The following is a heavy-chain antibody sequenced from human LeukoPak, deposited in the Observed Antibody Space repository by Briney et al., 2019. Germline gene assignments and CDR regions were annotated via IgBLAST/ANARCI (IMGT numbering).Heavy chain of an antibody. Sequence: ASVKVSCKASGYTFTGYYMHWVRQAPGQGLEWMGWINPNSGGTNYAQKFQGRVTMTRDTSISTAYMELSRLRSDDTAVYYCARDGIAVAGSVAYDYWGQGTLVTVSS. D-gene: IGHD6-19*01. J-gene: IGHJ4*02. CDR3: ARDGIAVAGSVAYDY. CDR1: GYTFTGYY. CDR2: INPNSGGT. V-gene: IGHV1-2*02.